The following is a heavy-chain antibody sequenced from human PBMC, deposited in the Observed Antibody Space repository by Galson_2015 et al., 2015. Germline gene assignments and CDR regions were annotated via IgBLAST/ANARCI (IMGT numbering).Heavy chain of an antibody. Sequence: PALVKPTQTLTLTCTFSGFSLSTSGVGVGWIRQPPGKALEWLALIYWNDDKRYSPSLKSRLTITKDTSKNQVVLTMTNMDPVDTATYYCAQIYGSGNLIYGMDVWGQGTTVTVSS. CDR3: AQIYGSGNLIYGMDV. CDR2: IYWNDDK. CDR1: GFSLSTSGVG. J-gene: IGHJ6*02. D-gene: IGHD3-10*01. V-gene: IGHV2-5*01.